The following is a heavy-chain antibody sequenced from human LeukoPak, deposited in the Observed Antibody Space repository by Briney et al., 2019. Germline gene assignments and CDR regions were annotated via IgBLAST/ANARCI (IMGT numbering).Heavy chain of an antibody. CDR2: LSGSGDIT. V-gene: IGHV3-23*01. J-gene: IGHJ4*02. CDR1: GWTFSNYP. D-gene: IGHD3-16*01. Sequence: GGFLRLSCAASGWTFSNYPLTWVRQAPGKGLEWVSALSGSGDITYYADSVKGRFTISRDNSKNTLYLQMDSLRVEDTAVHYCAKVTGGDMITYGGVDYWGQGTLVTVSS. CDR3: AKVTGGDMITYGGVDY.